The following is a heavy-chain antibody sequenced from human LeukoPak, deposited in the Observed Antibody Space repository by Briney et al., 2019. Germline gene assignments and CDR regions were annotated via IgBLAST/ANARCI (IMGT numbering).Heavy chain of an antibody. J-gene: IGHJ3*02. D-gene: IGHD3-22*01. CDR1: GGSISSGDYY. CDR3: ARGGTMMYAFDI. Sequence: KASQTLSLTCTVSGGSISSGDYYWSWIRQPPGKGLEWIGYIYYSGSTYYNPSLKSRVTISVDPSKNQFSLKLSSVTAADTAVYYCARGGTMMYAFDIWGQGTMVTVSS. CDR2: IYYSGST. V-gene: IGHV4-30-4*08.